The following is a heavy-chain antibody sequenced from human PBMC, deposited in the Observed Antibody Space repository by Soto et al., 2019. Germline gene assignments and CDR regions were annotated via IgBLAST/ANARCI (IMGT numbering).Heavy chain of an antibody. J-gene: IGHJ3*02. CDR2: IAVGSGNT. CDR3: AADLATHDAFDI. CDR1: GFTFTSSA. V-gene: IGHV1-58*01. Sequence: GASVKVSCKASGFTFTSSAVQWVRQARGQRLEWIGWIAVGSGNTNYAQKFQERVTITRDMSTSTAYMELSSLRSEDTAVYYCAADLATHDAFDIWGQGTMVTVSS.